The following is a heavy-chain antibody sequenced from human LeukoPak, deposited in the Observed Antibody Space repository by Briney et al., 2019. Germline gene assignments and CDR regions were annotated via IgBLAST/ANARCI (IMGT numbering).Heavy chain of an antibody. CDR3: ARDQSGYYGDYVYFDY. Sequence: ASVKVSCKASGGTFRSYAISWVRQAPGQGLEWMGRIIPIFGTANYAQKFQGRVTITTDESTSTAYMELSSLRSEDTAVYYCARDQSGYYGDYVYFDYWGQGTLVTVSS. CDR1: GGTFRSYA. V-gene: IGHV1-69*05. D-gene: IGHD4-17*01. CDR2: IIPIFGTA. J-gene: IGHJ4*02.